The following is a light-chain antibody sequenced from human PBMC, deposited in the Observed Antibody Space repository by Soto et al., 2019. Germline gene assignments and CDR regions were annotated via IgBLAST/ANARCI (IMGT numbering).Light chain of an antibody. CDR2: DAS. CDR1: DDITNY. CDR3: QPPSRYPST. Sequence: IQLTQSPSSLSASVGDRVTVTCRASDDITNYLAWYQQKAGKAPKLLIYDASTLYSGVPSRFSGSGSGTHLALTISGLQPAAFATYCCQPPSRYPSTFGGGNKWEIQ. J-gene: IGKJ4*01. V-gene: IGKV1-9*01.